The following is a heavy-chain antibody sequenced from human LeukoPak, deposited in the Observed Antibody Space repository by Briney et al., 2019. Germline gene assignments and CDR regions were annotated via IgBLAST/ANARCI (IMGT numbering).Heavy chain of an antibody. Sequence: GGSLRLSCAVSGFSIGNHGMHWVRQAPDKGLEWVAMISHDGGAEYYGDSVKGRLTISRDNSENTLYLQMNGLRVEDTAVYYCARDWGSSGWYNWFDPWGQGTLVTVSS. CDR3: ARDWGSSGWYNWFDP. J-gene: IGHJ5*02. D-gene: IGHD3-16*01. CDR1: GFSIGNHG. CDR2: ISHDGGAE. V-gene: IGHV3-30*03.